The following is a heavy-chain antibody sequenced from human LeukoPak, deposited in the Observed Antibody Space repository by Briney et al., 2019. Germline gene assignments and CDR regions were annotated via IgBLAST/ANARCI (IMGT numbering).Heavy chain of an antibody. J-gene: IGHJ4*02. D-gene: IGHD3-22*01. CDR2: IIPIFGTA. Sequence: SVKVSCKASGGTFSSYAISWVRQAPGQGLEWMGRIIPIFGTANYAQKFQGRVTITTDESTSTAYMELSSLRSEDTAVYYCARDYYDSSSYSLSDYWGQGTLVTVSS. CDR3: ARDYYDSSSYSLSDY. CDR1: GGTFSSYA. V-gene: IGHV1-69*05.